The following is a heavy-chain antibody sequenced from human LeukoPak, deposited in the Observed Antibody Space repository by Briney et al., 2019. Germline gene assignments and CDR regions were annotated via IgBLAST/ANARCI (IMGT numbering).Heavy chain of an antibody. CDR3: ARSPHRYFDWLLEAPSNFDY. CDR2: ISAYNGNT. V-gene: IGHV1-18*01. J-gene: IGHJ4*02. Sequence: ASVKVSCKASGYTFTSYGISWVRQAPGQGLEWMGWISAYNGNTNYAQKLQGRVAMTTDTSTSTAYMELRSLRSDDTAVYYCARSPHRYFDWLLEAPSNFDYWGQGTLVTVSS. D-gene: IGHD3-9*01. CDR1: GYTFTSYG.